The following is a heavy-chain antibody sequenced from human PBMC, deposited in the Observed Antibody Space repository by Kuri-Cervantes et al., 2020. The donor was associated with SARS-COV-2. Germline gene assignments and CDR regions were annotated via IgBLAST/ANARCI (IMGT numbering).Heavy chain of an antibody. D-gene: IGHD3-3*01. CDR1: GFTFSTYT. J-gene: IGHJ4*02. CDR3: ARGAQTVFGVITASHFDF. CDR2: ISSNNRYI. V-gene: IGHV3-21*01. Sequence: GESLKISCAASGFTFSTYTMNWVRQAPGKGLEWVSSISSNNRYIYYADSVKGRFTISRDNAKNSLYLQMNSLRAEDTAVYYCARGAQTVFGVITASHFDFWGQGILVTVSS.